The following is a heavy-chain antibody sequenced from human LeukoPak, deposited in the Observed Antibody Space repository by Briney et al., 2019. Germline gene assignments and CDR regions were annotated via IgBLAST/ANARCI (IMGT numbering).Heavy chain of an antibody. Sequence: SVKVSCEASGGTFSSYAISWVRQAPGQGLEWMGGIIPIFGTANYAQKFQGRVTITTDESTSTAYMELSSLRSEDTAVYYCARGDSSGYPLDYWGQGTLVTVSS. CDR2: IIPIFGTA. CDR1: GGTFSSYA. D-gene: IGHD3-22*01. CDR3: ARGDSSGYPLDY. V-gene: IGHV1-69*05. J-gene: IGHJ4*02.